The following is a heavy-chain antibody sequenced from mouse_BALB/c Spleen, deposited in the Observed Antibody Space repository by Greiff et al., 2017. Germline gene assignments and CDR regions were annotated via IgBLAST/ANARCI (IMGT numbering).Heavy chain of an antibody. CDR3: ERRDGSLYYYAMDY. CDR2: ISNGGGST. D-gene: IGHD2-3*01. Sequence: EVHLVESGGGLVQPGGSLKLSCAASGFTFSSYTMSWVRQTPEKGLEWVAYISNGGGSTYYPDTVKGRFTISRDNAKDSLYLQMSSLKSEDTDMYACERRDGSLYYYAMDYWGQGTSVTVSS. CDR1: GFTFSSYT. V-gene: IGHV5-12-2*01. J-gene: IGHJ4*01.